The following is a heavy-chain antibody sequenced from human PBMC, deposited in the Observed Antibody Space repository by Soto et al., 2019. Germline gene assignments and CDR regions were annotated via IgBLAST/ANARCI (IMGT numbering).Heavy chain of an antibody. CDR2: IYYSGST. V-gene: IGHV4-39*01. CDR3: ARQGLLWFGELLYYFDY. J-gene: IGHJ4*02. CDR1: GGSISSSSYY. Sequence: SETLSLTCTVSGGSISSSSYYWGWIRQPPGKGLEWIGSIYYSGSTYYNPSLKSRVTISVDTSKNQFSLKLSSVTAADTAVYYCARQGLLWFGELLYYFDYWGQGTLVTVSS. D-gene: IGHD3-10*01.